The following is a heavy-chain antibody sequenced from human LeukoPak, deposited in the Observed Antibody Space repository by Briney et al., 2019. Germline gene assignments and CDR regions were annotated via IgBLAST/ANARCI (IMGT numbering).Heavy chain of an antibody. Sequence: GRSLRLSCAASGFTFSSYSMNWVRQAPGKGLEWVSSISSSSRYIYYADSVKGRFTISRDNAKNSLYLQMNSLRAEDTAVYYCARDPSSGYSHGFDYWGQGTLVTVSS. J-gene: IGHJ4*02. D-gene: IGHD3-22*01. CDR3: ARDPSSGYSHGFDY. V-gene: IGHV3-21*01. CDR2: ISSSSRYI. CDR1: GFTFSSYS.